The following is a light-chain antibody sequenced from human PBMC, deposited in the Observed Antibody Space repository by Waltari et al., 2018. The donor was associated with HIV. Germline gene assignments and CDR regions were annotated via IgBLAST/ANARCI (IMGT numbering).Light chain of an antibody. J-gene: IGLJ1*01. CDR2: EVS. CDR1: SSDVGRYNL. V-gene: IGLV2-23*02. Sequence: QSALTQPASVSGSPGPSITISCTGTSSDVGRYNLVSWYQQHPGKAPKLMIYEVSKRPSGVSNRFSGSKSSNTASLTISGLQAEDEADYYCCSYAGSSTLFGTGTKVTVL. CDR3: CSYAGSSTL.